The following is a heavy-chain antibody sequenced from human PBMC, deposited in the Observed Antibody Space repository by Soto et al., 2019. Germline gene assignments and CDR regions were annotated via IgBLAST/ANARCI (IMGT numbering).Heavy chain of an antibody. CDR2: IKQAGIEK. CDR1: GFTFSSDW. V-gene: IGHV3-7*03. D-gene: IGHD2-21*02. CDR3: AIEETVTAGGTLTVSNYYYGMDV. Sequence: EVQLVESGGGLVQPGGYLRLSCAASGFTFSSDWMSWFRQAPGKGLEWGANIKQAGIEKYYVDSVKGRFTISRDNAKNSLDLQTNSRRAEDTAVYYCAIEETVTAGGTLTVSNYYYGMDVWGQGTTVTVSS. J-gene: IGHJ6*02.